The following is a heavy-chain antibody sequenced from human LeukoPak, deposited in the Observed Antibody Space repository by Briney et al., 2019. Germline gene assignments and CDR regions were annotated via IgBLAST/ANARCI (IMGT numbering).Heavy chain of an antibody. Sequence: SETLSLTCTVSGGSISSGGYYWSWIRQHPGKGLEWIGYIYYSGSTYYNPSLKSRVTISVDTSKNQFSLKLSSVTAADTAVHYCARVRRYCSSTSCYERWFDPWGQGTLVTVSS. D-gene: IGHD2-2*01. V-gene: IGHV4-31*03. J-gene: IGHJ5*02. CDR1: GGSISSGGYY. CDR2: IYYSGST. CDR3: ARVRRYCSSTSCYERWFDP.